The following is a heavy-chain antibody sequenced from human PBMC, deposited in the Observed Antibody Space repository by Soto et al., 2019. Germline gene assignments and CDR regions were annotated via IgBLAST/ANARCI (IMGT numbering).Heavy chain of an antibody. CDR1: GFTFSDYY. CDR2: ISSSSSYT. Sequence: QVQLVESGGGLVKPGGSLRLSCAASGFTFSDYYMNWIRQAPGKGPEWVSYISSSSSYTKYADSVKGRFIVSRDNAKNSLYMRMNSLRAEDTAVYYCARDLHDISAAGISANWYFDLWGRGTLVTVSS. J-gene: IGHJ2*01. CDR3: ARDLHDISAAGISANWYFDL. D-gene: IGHD6-13*01. V-gene: IGHV3-11*06.